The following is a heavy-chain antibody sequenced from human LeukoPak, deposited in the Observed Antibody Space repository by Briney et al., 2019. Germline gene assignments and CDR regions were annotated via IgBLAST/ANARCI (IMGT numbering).Heavy chain of an antibody. J-gene: IGHJ4*02. CDR2: IYYSGST. Sequence: PSETLSLTCTVSGVSISSGGYYWSWIRQHPGKGLERIGYIYYSGSTYYNPSLKSRLTISLDTSSNQFSLKLNSVTAADTAVYYCARGPVRDYSNYWGQGTLVTVSS. D-gene: IGHD4-11*01. V-gene: IGHV4-31*03. CDR3: ARGPVRDYSNY. CDR1: GVSISSGGYY.